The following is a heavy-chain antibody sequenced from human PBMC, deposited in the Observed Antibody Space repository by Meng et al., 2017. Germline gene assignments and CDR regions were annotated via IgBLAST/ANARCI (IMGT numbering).Heavy chain of an antibody. CDR3: ARSDYYDSSGYYYWVDY. CDR1: GGSISSYY. V-gene: IGHV4-59*12. J-gene: IGHJ4*02. CDR2: IYYSGST. D-gene: IGHD3-22*01. Sequence: SETLSLTCTVSGGSISSYYWSWIRQPPGKGLEWIGYIYYSGSTNYNPSLKSRVTISVDTSKNQFSLKLSSVTAADTAVYYCARSDYYDSSGYYYWVDYWGQGTLVTVSS.